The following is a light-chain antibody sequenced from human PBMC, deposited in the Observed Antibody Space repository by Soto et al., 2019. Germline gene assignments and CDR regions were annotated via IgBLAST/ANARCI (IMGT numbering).Light chain of an antibody. Sequence: EVVLTQSPGTLSLSPGEGATLSCRASQNVATNLAWYQQRPGQAPRLLIYGASKRAIGLPARFSGSGSGTEFTLTITSLQSEDFAVYYCQQYNNWPQTFGQGTKVDIK. CDR1: QNVATN. CDR2: GAS. V-gene: IGKV3-15*01. J-gene: IGKJ1*01. CDR3: QQYNNWPQT.